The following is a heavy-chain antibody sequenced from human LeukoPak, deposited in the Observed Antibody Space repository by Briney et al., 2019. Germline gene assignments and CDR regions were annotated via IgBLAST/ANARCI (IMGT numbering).Heavy chain of an antibody. CDR3: ARGRGYSYGRARYFDY. D-gene: IGHD5-18*01. CDR1: GFTFSSYS. J-gene: IGHJ4*02. V-gene: IGHV3-21*01. Sequence: GGSLRLSCAASGFTFSSYSMNWVRQAPGKGLEWVSSISSSSSYIYYADSVKGRFTISRDNAKNSLYLQMNSLRAEDTAVYYCARGRGYSYGRARYFDYWGQGTLVTVSS. CDR2: ISSSSSYI.